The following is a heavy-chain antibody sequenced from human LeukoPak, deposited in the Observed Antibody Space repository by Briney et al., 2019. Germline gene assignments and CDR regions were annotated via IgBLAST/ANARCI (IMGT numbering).Heavy chain of an antibody. V-gene: IGHV3-48*04. CDR3: ARDHNYAFDY. D-gene: IGHD1-1*01. J-gene: IGHJ4*02. CDR1: GFPFIDYS. CDR2: IGISSGNT. Sequence: PGGSLRLSCTASGFPFIDYSMNWVRQAPGKGLEWISYIGISSGNTKYADSVKGRFTISADNAKNSLYLQMNSLRVEDTAVYYCARDHNYAFDYWGQGTLVTVSS.